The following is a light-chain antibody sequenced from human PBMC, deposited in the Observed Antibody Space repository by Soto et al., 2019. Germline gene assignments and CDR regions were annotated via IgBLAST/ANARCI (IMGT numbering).Light chain of an antibody. CDR2: GAS. J-gene: IGKJ5*01. CDR1: QSVSSN. Sequence: EIVMTQSPATLSVSPGEGATVSCRSSQSVSSNLAWYQQEPGQAPRLLIYGASTRATGIPARFSGSGSGTEFTLTISSLQSEDFAVYYCQQYNNWPPITFGQGTRLEIK. CDR3: QQYNNWPPIT. V-gene: IGKV3-15*01.